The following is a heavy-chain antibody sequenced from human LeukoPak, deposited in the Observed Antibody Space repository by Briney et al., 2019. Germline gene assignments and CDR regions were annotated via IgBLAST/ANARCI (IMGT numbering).Heavy chain of an antibody. Sequence: GGSLRLSCAASGFTFSSYWMSWVRQAPGKGLEWVANIKQDGSEKYYVDSVKGRFTISRDNAKNSLYLQMNSLRAEDTAVYYCAREQITMVRGVMKYFDYWGQGTLVTVSS. CDR3: AREQITMVRGVMKYFDY. CDR1: GFTFSSYW. J-gene: IGHJ4*02. CDR2: IKQDGSEK. D-gene: IGHD3-10*01. V-gene: IGHV3-7*01.